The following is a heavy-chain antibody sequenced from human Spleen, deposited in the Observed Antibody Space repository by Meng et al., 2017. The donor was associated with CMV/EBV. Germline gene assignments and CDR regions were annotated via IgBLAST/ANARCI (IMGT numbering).Heavy chain of an antibody. D-gene: IGHD7-27*01. CDR1: GFSLSTSGVG. Sequence: SGPTLVKPTQTLTLTCTFSGFSLSTSGVGVGWIRQPPGKALEWLALIYWNDDKRYSPSLKSRLTITKDTSKNQVVLTMTNMDPVDTATHYCVHRIWGSVRGFFDYWGQGTLVTVSS. CDR2: IYWNDDK. V-gene: IGHV2-5*01. CDR3: VHRIWGSVRGFFDY. J-gene: IGHJ4*02.